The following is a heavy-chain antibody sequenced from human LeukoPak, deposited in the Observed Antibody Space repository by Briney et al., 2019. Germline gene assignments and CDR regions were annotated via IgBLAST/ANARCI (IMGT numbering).Heavy chain of an antibody. CDR3: AKGGGYEAQYYYYYLDV. D-gene: IGHD5-12*01. CDR2: ISFDGNTK. CDR1: GFTFSNYG. Sequence: GGSLRLSCAASGFTFSNYGMHWVRQAPGKGLEWVSFISFDGNTKYYADSVKGRFTVSRDNSKNTLYLQMKSLRAEDTAVYYCAKGGGYEAQYYYYYLDVWGKGTTVTISS. V-gene: IGHV3-30*18. J-gene: IGHJ6*03.